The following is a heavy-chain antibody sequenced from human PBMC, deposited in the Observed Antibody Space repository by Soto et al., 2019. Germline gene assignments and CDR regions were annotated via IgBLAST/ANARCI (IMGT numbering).Heavy chain of an antibody. CDR1: GGSVSGGSYC. CDR3: ARVPLTTYFDL. D-gene: IGHD3-9*01. V-gene: IGHV4-61*01. J-gene: IGHJ2*01. Sequence: QVQLQESGPGLVKPSETLSLTCTVSGGSVSGGSYCCSWIRQPPGKGLECIGYVYNSGSTTYNPSLKSRVTISVDTSKNQFSLGLSSVTAADTAVYYCARVPLTTYFDLWGRGPLVTVSS. CDR2: VYNSGST.